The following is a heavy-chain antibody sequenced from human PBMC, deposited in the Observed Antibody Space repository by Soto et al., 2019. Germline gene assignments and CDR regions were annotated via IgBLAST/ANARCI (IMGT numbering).Heavy chain of an antibody. V-gene: IGHV1-46*01. D-gene: IGHD3-9*01. CDR1: GYTFTSYY. CDR2: INPSGGST. CDR3: ARVYDILTGYYDAFDI. J-gene: IGHJ3*02. Sequence: QVQLVQSGAEVKKPGASVKVSCKASGYTFTSYYMHWVRQAPGQGLEWMGIINPSGGSTSYAQKFQGSVTMTRDQSTSTVYMEPSSLSSEDTAVYYCARVYDILTGYYDAFDIWGQGTMVTVSS.